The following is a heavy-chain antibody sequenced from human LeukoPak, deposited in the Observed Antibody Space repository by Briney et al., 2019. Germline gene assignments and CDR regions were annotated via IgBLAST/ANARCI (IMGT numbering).Heavy chain of an antibody. D-gene: IGHD5-18*01. CDR3: AADRAYTYGNSVFDP. CDR1: GNSISSGDYY. CDR2: INYTGST. V-gene: IGHV4-30-4*08. J-gene: IGHJ5*02. Sequence: SETLSLTCTVSGNSISSGDYYWSWIRQPPGKGLEWIGYINYTGSTSYNTSLKSRLPYQWTSKNQFSLRLSSVTAADTAVYYCAADRAYTYGNSVFDPWGQGTLVTVSS.